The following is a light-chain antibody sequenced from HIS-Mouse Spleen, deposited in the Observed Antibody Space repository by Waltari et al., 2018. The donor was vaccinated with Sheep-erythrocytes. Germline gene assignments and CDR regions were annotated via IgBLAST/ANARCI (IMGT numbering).Light chain of an antibody. CDR2: AAS. J-gene: IGKJ3*01. CDR1: QGISSY. V-gene: IGKV1-9*01. Sequence: DIQLTQSPSFLSASVRDRVTITCRASQGISSYLAWYQQKPGKAPKLLIYAASTLQSGVTSRFSGSGSWREFTLSISSLQPEDFATYYCEQLNSYPSTFGPGTKVDIK. CDR3: EQLNSYPST.